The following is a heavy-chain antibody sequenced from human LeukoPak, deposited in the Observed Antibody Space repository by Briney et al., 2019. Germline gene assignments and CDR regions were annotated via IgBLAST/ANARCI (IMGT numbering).Heavy chain of an antibody. CDR1: GFTFSSYG. D-gene: IGHD6-13*01. Sequence: GGSLRLSCAASGFTFSSYGMNWVRQAPGKGLEWVSYISSSGSTIYYADSVKGRFTISRDNAKNSLYLQMNSLRAEDTAVYYCARDIAAAATFDYWGQGTLVTVSS. CDR2: ISSSGSTI. J-gene: IGHJ4*02. CDR3: ARDIAAAATFDY. V-gene: IGHV3-48*04.